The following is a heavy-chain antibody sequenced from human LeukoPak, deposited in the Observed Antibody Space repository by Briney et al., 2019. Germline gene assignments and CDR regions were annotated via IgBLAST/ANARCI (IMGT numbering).Heavy chain of an antibody. CDR3: AKVDYDYVWGSYRFSFEY. CDR1: GFTFSDFT. CDR2: ISHSATTM. Sequence: GGSLRLSCAASGFTFSDFTMNWVRQAPGKGLEWVSYISHSATTMYYADSVKGRFTISRDNAKNSLYLQLNSLRAEDTAVYYCAKVDYDYVWGSYRFSFEYWGQGTLVTVSS. D-gene: IGHD3-16*02. J-gene: IGHJ4*02. V-gene: IGHV3-48*01.